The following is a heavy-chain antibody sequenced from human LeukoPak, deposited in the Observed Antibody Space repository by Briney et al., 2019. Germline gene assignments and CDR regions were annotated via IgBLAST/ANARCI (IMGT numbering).Heavy chain of an antibody. CDR1: GFTFSSYA. D-gene: IGHD1-26*01. CDR2: IIPIFGTA. V-gene: IGHV1-69*01. Sequence: GGSLRPSCAASGFTFSSYAMSWVRQAPGKGLEWMGGIIPIFGTANYAQKFQGRVTITADESTSTAYMELSSLRSEDTAVYYCARANSGSYRYYYYYYMDVWGKGTTVTVSS. CDR3: ARANSGSYRYYYYYYMDV. J-gene: IGHJ6*03.